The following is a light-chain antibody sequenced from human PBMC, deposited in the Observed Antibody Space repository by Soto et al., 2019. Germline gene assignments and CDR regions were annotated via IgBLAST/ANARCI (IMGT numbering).Light chain of an antibody. V-gene: IGKV3-20*01. CDR2: GAS. J-gene: IGKJ4*01. CDR1: QSISSSF. Sequence: EFVLTQSPGKLSLSPGERATLSCRASQSISSSFLAWYQQKPGQAPRLLIYGASNRGTGIPDRFSGSGSGTDFTLTISRLEPEDFAVYYCQQYGSSPPLTCGGGTKVEIK. CDR3: QQYGSSPPLT.